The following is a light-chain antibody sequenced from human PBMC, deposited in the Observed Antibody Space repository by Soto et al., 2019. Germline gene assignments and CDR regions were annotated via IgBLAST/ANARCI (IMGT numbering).Light chain of an antibody. CDR3: SSYAGSLVV. V-gene: IGLV2-8*01. Sequence: QSALTQPPSASGSPGQSVTISCNGTSSDVGGYNYVSWYQQHPGKAPKLMIYEVSKRPSGVPDRFSGSKSGNTASLTVSGLQAEDEADYYCSSYAGSLVVFGGGTKLTVL. J-gene: IGLJ2*01. CDR2: EVS. CDR1: SSDVGGYNY.